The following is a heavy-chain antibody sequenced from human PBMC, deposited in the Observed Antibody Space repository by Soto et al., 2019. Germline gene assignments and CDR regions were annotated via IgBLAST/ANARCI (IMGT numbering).Heavy chain of an antibody. D-gene: IGHD2-21*02. V-gene: IGHV3-21*01. CDR1: GFTFSSYS. CDR2: ISSSSSYI. CDR3: ARGIVVVTAILFDI. J-gene: IGHJ3*02. Sequence: ESGGGLVKPGGSLRLSCAASGFTFSSYSMNWVRQAPGKGLEWVSSISSSSSYIYYADSVKGRFTISRDNAKNSLYLQMNSLRAEDTAVYYCARGIVVVTAILFDIWGQGTMVTVSS.